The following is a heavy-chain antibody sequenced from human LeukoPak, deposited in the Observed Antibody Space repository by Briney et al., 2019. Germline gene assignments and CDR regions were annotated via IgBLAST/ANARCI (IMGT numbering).Heavy chain of an antibody. CDR2: IYYSGST. CDR1: GGSISSSNFY. D-gene: IGHD2-15*01. Sequence: PSETLSLICTVSGGSISSSNFYWGWIRQPPGKGLEWIGSIYYSGSTYYNPSLKSRVTISVDTSKNQFSLKLSSVTAADTAVYYCARIPVRYCSGGSCYSDYFDYWGQGTLVTVSS. J-gene: IGHJ4*02. V-gene: IGHV4-39*01. CDR3: ARIPVRYCSGGSCYSDYFDY.